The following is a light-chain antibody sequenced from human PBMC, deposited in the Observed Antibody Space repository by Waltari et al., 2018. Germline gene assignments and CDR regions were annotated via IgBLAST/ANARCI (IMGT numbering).Light chain of an antibody. CDR1: RRDVGSYNL. V-gene: IGLV2-23*01. J-gene: IGLJ2*01. CDR2: EDS. Sequence: QSALTQPAPVSGPPGQPITIPCTGTRRDVGSYNLFPCYQEHPGKAPKLMINEDSKRPSGVSNRFSGSKSGNTASLTISGLQAEDEADYYCCSYAGSFTLVFGGGTKLTVL. CDR3: CSYAGSFTLV.